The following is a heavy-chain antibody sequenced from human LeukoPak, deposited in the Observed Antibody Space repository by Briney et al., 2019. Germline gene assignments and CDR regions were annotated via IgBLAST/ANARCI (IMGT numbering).Heavy chain of an antibody. CDR1: GFTFSSYA. D-gene: IGHD2-15*01. CDR2: ISVSGNT. V-gene: IGHV3-23*01. J-gene: IGHJ4*02. Sequence: GALRLSCAASGFTFSSYAMSWVRQGPGKGLEWVSAISVSGNTYHADSVKGRFNISRDSSKNTLYLQMNSLRAGDAAVYYCSKAPVTTCSGAYCYPFDYWSQGTLVTVSS. CDR3: SKAPVTTCSGAYCYPFDY.